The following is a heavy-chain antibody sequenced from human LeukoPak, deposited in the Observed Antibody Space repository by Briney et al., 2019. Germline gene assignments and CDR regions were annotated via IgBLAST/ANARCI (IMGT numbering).Heavy chain of an antibody. J-gene: IGHJ4*02. D-gene: IGHD3/OR15-3a*01. CDR1: GFTFNNYE. Sequence: PGGSLRLSCAVSGFTFNNYEMNWVRQPPGKGLEWIGSIYYSGNTYYNASLKSQVSISIDTSKNQFSLKLTSVTAADTAVYYCARQTGSGLFILPGGQGTLVTVSS. V-gene: IGHV4-39*01. CDR3: ARQTGSGLFILP. CDR2: IYYSGNT.